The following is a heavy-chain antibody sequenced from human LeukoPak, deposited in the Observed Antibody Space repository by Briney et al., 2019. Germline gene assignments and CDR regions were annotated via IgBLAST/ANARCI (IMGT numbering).Heavy chain of an antibody. V-gene: IGHV3-23*01. Sequence: GGSLRLSCATSGFTFSSNWMSWVRQAPGKGLGWVSAISDSGGRTYYADSVKGRFTISRDNSKNTLYLQMNSLRVEDTAVYYCAKGSAASRPYYFDCWGQGTLVTVSS. CDR1: GFTFSSNW. J-gene: IGHJ4*02. D-gene: IGHD6-25*01. CDR3: AKGSAASRPYYFDC. CDR2: ISDSGGRT.